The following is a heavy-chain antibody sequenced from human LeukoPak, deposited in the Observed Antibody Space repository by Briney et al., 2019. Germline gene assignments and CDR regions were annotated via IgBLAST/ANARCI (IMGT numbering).Heavy chain of an antibody. J-gene: IGHJ3*02. Sequence: PGGSLRLSCAASGFTFSNYEMNWVRQAPGKGLEWISYISSSGGTIYYADSVKGRFTISRDNSKNTLYLQMNSLRAEDTAVYYCARVQLLWFGEGAFDIWGQGTMVTVSS. V-gene: IGHV3-48*03. CDR2: ISSSGGTI. CDR3: ARVQLLWFGEGAFDI. D-gene: IGHD3-10*01. CDR1: GFTFSNYE.